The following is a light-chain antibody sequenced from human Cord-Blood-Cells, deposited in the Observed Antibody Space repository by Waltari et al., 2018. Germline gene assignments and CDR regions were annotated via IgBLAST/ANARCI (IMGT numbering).Light chain of an antibody. CDR3: AAWDDSLSAVV. CDR2: RNN. V-gene: IGLV1-47*01. CDR1: SSNIGSNY. Sequence: QSVLTQPPSASGTPGQRVTISCSGSSSNIGSNYVYWYQQLPGTAPKLLIYRNNQRPSGVPDRVSGSKSGTSASLASSGLRSEDEADYYCAAWDDSLSAVVFGGGTKLTVL. J-gene: IGLJ2*01.